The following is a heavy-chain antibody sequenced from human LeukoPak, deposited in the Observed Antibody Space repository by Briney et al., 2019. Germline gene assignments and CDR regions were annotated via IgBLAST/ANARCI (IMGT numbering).Heavy chain of an antibody. CDR3: ARGGYDSSDDAFDI. V-gene: IGHV4-34*01. J-gene: IGHJ3*02. CDR1: GGSFSGYY. D-gene: IGHD3-22*01. Sequence: SETLSLTCAVYGGSFSGYYWSWIRQPPGKGLEWIGEINHSGSTNYNPSLKSRVTISVDTSKNQFSLKLSSVTAADTAVYYCARGGYDSSDDAFDIWGQGTMVTVSS. CDR2: INHSGST.